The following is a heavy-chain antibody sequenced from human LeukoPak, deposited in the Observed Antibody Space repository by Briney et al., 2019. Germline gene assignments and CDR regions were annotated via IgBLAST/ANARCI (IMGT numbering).Heavy chain of an antibody. CDR2: IKQDGSEK. Sequence: GGSLRLSCAASGFTFSSYWMSWVRQAPGKGLEWVANIKQDGSEKYYVDSVKGRFTISRDNAKNSLYLQMNSLRAEDTAVYYCASASSELPDSYPEYFQHWGQGTLVTVSS. CDR3: ASASSELPDSYPEYFQH. CDR1: GFTFSSYW. D-gene: IGHD1-26*01. J-gene: IGHJ1*01. V-gene: IGHV3-7*01.